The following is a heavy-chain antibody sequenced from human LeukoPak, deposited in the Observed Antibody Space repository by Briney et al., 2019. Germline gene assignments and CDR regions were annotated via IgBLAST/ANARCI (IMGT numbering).Heavy chain of an antibody. D-gene: IGHD4-17*01. CDR1: GFTFSRYE. CDR3: ARDLGMTDGDYVSYFDY. Sequence: PGGPLRLSCAASGFTFSRYELNWVRQAPGKGLEWVSYVSSSGSIIYYADSVKGRFTISRDNAKNSLYLQMNSLRAEDTALYYCARDLGMTDGDYVSYFDYWGEGTLVSVFS. CDR2: VSSSGSII. V-gene: IGHV3-48*03. J-gene: IGHJ4*02.